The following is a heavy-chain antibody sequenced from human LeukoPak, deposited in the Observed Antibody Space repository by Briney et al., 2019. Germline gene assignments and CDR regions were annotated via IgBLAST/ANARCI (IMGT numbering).Heavy chain of an antibody. CDR2: IHSSGNT. V-gene: IGHV4-39*01. D-gene: IGHD5-24*01. Sequence: WVRQAPGQGLEWIGTIHSSGNTYYNPSLKSRVTISVDTSKNQFSLKLSSVTAADTAVYYCARPAGWLPRYYFEYWGQGTLVTVSS. J-gene: IGHJ4*02. CDR3: ARPAGWLPRYYFEY.